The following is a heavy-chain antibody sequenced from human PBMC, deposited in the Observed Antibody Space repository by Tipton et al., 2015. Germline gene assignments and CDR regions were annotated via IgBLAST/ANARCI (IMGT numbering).Heavy chain of an antibody. CDR2: LRNKINSYTT. Sequence: SLRLSCAASGFKFSDHHMDWVRQAPGQGLEWVGRLRNKINSYTTEYAASVKGRFTISRDDSKNSLFLQMNSLKTEDTAVYYCVRDRWFGESSLGMDVWGQGTTVTVSS. V-gene: IGHV3-72*01. D-gene: IGHD3-10*01. J-gene: IGHJ6*02. CDR1: GFKFSDHH. CDR3: VRDRWFGESSLGMDV.